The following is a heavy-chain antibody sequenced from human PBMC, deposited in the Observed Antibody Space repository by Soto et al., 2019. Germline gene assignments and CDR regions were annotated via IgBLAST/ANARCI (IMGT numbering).Heavy chain of an antibody. CDR1: GGSVSSDSYY. CDR2: IYYSGTT. Sequence: QVQLQESGPGLVKPSETLSLTCTVSGGSVSSDSYYWNWIRQPPGKGLEWIGYIYYSGTTNYNPSLKSRVTISLDTSHNQLSLELTSVTAADTAVYYCPRQLTGATKRRWFDPWGQGTLVTVSS. CDR3: PRQLTGATKRRWFDP. V-gene: IGHV4-61*01. D-gene: IGHD1-20*01. J-gene: IGHJ5*02.